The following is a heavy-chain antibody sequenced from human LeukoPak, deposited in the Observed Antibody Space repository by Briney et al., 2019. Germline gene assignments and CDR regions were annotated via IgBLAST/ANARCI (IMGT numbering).Heavy chain of an antibody. Sequence: GGSLRLSCAASGFTFSSYWMSWVRQAPGKGLEWVANIKQDGSEKYYVDSVKGRFTISRDNAKNSLYLQMNSLRAEDTAVYYCARERGYDSWSGSRVLFDHWGQGTLVTVSS. V-gene: IGHV3-7*01. CDR2: IKQDGSEK. J-gene: IGHJ4*02. D-gene: IGHD3-3*01. CDR3: ARERGYDSWSGSRVLFDH. CDR1: GFTFSSYW.